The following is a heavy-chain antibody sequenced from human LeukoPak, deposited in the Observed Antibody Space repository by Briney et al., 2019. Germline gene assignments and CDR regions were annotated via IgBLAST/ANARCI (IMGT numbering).Heavy chain of an antibody. V-gene: IGHV1-18*01. J-gene: IGHJ6*02. D-gene: IGHD4-23*01. Sequence: RASVKVSWKASGYTFTSYGISWVRQAPGQGPEWMGWISAYNGNTNYAQNLQGRVTMTTDTTTSTAYMELRSLRSDDTAVYYCARARTVAYYSYGMDVWGQGTTVTVSS. CDR2: ISAYNGNT. CDR3: ARARTVAYYSYGMDV. CDR1: GYTFTSYG.